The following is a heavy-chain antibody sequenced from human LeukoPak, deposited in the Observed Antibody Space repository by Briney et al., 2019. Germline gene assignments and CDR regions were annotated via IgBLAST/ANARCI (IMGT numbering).Heavy chain of an antibody. V-gene: IGHV1-46*01. CDR2: INPSGGST. CDR3: ARDPFCSSTSCYLRPANWFDP. D-gene: IGHD2-2*01. Sequence: GASVKVSCKASGYTFTTYYMHWVRQAPGQGLEWMGIINPSGGSTSYAQKFQGRVTMTRDTSTSTVYMELSSLRSEDTAVYYCARDPFCSSTSCYLRPANWFDPWGHGTLVTVSS. J-gene: IGHJ5*02. CDR1: GYTFTTYY.